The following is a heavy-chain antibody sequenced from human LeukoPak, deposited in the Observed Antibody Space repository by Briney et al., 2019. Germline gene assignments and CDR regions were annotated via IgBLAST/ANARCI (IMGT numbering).Heavy chain of an antibody. CDR2: ISAYNGKT. D-gene: IGHD1-26*01. CDR3: ARGGTYYPCIDY. CDR1: GYTFSTTY. Sequence: ASVRVSCKASGYTFSTTYINWVRQAPGQGLEWMGRISAYNGKTSYAQKFHGRVTMTTDSSTTTAYMDLASLRSDDTAVYYCARGGTYYPCIDYWGQGTLVTVSS. V-gene: IGHV1-18*01. J-gene: IGHJ4*01.